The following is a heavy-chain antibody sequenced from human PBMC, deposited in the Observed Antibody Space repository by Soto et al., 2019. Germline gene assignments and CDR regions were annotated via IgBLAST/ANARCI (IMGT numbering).Heavy chain of an antibody. CDR2: INHSGST. J-gene: IGHJ6*02. V-gene: IGHV4-34*01. Sequence: PSATLSLTCAVYGGSFSGYYWSWIRQPPGKGLEWIGEINHSGSTNYNPSLKSRVTISVDTSKNQFSLKLSSVTAADTAVYYCARGRRMVRGVIIMPRGDYYGMDVWGQGTTVTVSS. CDR1: GGSFSGYY. D-gene: IGHD3-10*01. CDR3: ARGRRMVRGVIIMPRGDYYGMDV.